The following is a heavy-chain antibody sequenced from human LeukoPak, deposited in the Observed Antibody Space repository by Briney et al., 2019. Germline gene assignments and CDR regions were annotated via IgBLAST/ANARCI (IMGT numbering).Heavy chain of an antibody. J-gene: IGHJ4*02. D-gene: IGHD6-19*01. CDR1: GFTFSTYA. V-gene: IGHV3-23*01. CDR2: IGGGGPAT. Sequence: GGSLRLSCAASGFTFSTYAMNWVRQAPAKGLEWVSTIGGGGPATDYADSVKDRFTISRDNSKNTLYLQMNSLRAEDTAVYFCARGFLGGTDQYFDSWGQGTLVTVSS. CDR3: ARGFLGGTDQYFDS.